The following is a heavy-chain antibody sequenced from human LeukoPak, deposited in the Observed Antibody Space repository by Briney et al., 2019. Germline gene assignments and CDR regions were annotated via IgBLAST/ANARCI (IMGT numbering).Heavy chain of an antibody. CDR2: IYPGDSDT. CDR1: GCSFTSYW. Sequence: GESLKISCKGSGCSFTSYWIGWVRQMPGKGLEWMGIIYPGDSDTRYSPSFQGQVTISADKSISTAYLQWSSLKASDTAMYYCARLRTGKDYYYGMDVWGQGTTVTVSS. J-gene: IGHJ6*02. D-gene: IGHD1-1*01. V-gene: IGHV5-51*01. CDR3: ARLRTGKDYYYGMDV.